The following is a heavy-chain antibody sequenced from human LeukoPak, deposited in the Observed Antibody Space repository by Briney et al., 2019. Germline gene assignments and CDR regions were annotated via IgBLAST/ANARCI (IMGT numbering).Heavy chain of an antibody. V-gene: IGHV1-2*02. Sequence: ASVKVSCMASGYTFTGYYMHWVRQARGQGLEWMGWNNPNSGGTNDAQKFQGRVTMTRDTSISTAYMELSRLRSDDTAVYYCARDIVATIRYYYGMDVWGQGTTVTVSS. CDR2: NNPNSGGT. CDR3: ARDIVATIRYYYGMDV. D-gene: IGHD5-12*01. CDR1: GYTFTGYY. J-gene: IGHJ6*02.